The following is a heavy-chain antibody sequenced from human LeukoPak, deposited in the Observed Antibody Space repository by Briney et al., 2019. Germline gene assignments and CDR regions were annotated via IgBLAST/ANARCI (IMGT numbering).Heavy chain of an antibody. CDR1: GGSISSGNYF. D-gene: IGHD3-3*01. CDR2: IYTSGST. V-gene: IGHV4-61*02. CDR3: ARSPLEYDFWSGRHYYFDY. J-gene: IGHJ4*02. Sequence: SETLSLTCTGSGGSISSGNYFWSWIRQPAGKGLEWIGRIYTSGSTNYNPSLKSRVTISVDTSKNQFSLKLSSVTAADTAVYYCARSPLEYDFWSGRHYYFDYWGQGTLFTVSS.